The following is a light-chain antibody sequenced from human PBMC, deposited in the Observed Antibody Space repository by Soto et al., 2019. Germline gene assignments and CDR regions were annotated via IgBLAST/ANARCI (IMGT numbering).Light chain of an antibody. Sequence: IVLTQSPATLSLSPGERATLSCRASQSVSSYLAWYQQKPGQAPRLLIYDASNRATGIPARFSGSGSGTDFTPTISSLEPEDFAVYYCQQRSNWPSFGQGTKVEIK. J-gene: IGKJ1*01. CDR2: DAS. CDR3: QQRSNWPS. V-gene: IGKV3-11*01. CDR1: QSVSSY.